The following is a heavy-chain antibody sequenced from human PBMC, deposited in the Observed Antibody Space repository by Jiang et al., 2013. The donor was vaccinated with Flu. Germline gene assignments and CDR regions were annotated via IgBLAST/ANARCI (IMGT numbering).Heavy chain of an antibody. CDR3: ARDPPGVNVSPWFRGRPELYGMDV. V-gene: IGHV1-46*03. CDR1: GYTFTNYY. D-gene: IGHD3-10*01. J-gene: IGHJ6*02. Sequence: GAEVKKPGASVKVSCKASGYTFTNYYIHWVRQAPGQGLEWMGIINTSGGRTTYAQKFQGRVTMTRDTSTSTVYMELSSLRSEDTATYFCARDPPGVNVSPWFRGRPELYGMDVWGQGTTVTVS. CDR2: INTSGGRT.